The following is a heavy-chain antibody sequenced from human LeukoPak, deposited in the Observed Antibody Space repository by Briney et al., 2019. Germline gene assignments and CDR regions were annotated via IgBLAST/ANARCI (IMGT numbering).Heavy chain of an antibody. CDR1: GYIFTSYW. CDR3: ARQVDIAVAGYDY. D-gene: IGHD6-13*01. J-gene: IGHJ4*02. Sequence: GASLQISCQGSGYIFTSYWIAWGRQLPGKGMEWMGIIYPGDSDTRYSPSFQGQVTISADKSISTAYLQWSSLKASDTAMYYCARQVDIAVAGYDYWGQGTLITVSS. V-gene: IGHV5-51*01. CDR2: IYPGDSDT.